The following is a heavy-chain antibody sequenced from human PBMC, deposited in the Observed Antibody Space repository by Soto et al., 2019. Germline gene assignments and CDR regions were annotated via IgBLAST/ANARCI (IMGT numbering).Heavy chain of an antibody. J-gene: IGHJ6*03. CDR3: AKQLRFLEWLANDYYYYYMDV. CDR2: ISGSGGST. D-gene: IGHD3-3*01. V-gene: IGHV3-23*01. CDR1: GFTFSSYA. Sequence: GGSLRLSCAASGFTFSSYAMSWVRQAPGKGLEWVSAISGSGGSTYYADSVKGRFTISRDNSRNTLYLQMNSLRAEDTAVYYCAKQLRFLEWLANDYYYYYMDVWGKGTTVTGLL.